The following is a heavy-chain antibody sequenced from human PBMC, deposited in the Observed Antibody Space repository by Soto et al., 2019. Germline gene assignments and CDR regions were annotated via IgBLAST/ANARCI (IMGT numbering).Heavy chain of an antibody. CDR3: ARGGNLLLWFGELFSGVNYYYYYGMDV. D-gene: IGHD3-10*01. Sequence: SETLSLTCAVYGGSFSGYYWSWIRQPPWKGLEWVGEINHSGSTNYNPSLKSRVTISVDTSKNQFSLKLSSVTAADTAVYYCARGGNLLLWFGELFSGVNYYYYYGMDVWGQGTTVTVSS. J-gene: IGHJ6*02. CDR2: INHSGST. CDR1: GGSFSGYY. V-gene: IGHV4-34*01.